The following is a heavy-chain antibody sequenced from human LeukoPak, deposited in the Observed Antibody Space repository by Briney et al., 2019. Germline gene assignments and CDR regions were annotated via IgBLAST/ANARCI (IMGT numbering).Heavy chain of an antibody. CDR3: ARSVGQFDY. CDR1: GDSVSNNTAA. V-gene: IGHV6-1*01. Sequence: SQTLSLTCAISGDSVSNNTAARNWIRQSPSRGLEWLGRTYYRSTWYNDYAVSVKSRIAINPDTSKDQFSLQLNSVTPEDTAVYYCARSVGQFDYWGQGTLVTVSS. J-gene: IGHJ4*02. CDR2: TYYRSTWYN.